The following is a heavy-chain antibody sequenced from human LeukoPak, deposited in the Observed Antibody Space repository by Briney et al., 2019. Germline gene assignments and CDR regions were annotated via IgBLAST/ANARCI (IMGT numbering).Heavy chain of an antibody. J-gene: IGHJ5*02. CDR2: IDPSDSYT. CDR1: GYSFTSYW. Sequence: GESLKISRKGSGYSFTSYWISWVRQMPGKGLGWMGRIDPSDSYTNYRPSFQGHVTISADKSISTAYLQWSSLKASDTAMYYCARHGEGLDPWGQGTLVTVSS. D-gene: IGHD3-3*01. V-gene: IGHV5-10-1*01. CDR3: ARHGEGLDP.